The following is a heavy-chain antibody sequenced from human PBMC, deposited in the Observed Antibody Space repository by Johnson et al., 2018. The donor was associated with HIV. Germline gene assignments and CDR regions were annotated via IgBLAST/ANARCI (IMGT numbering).Heavy chain of an antibody. CDR3: ATLKGPRLHIAARRPDAFDI. V-gene: IGHV3-30*04. Sequence: QVQLVESGGGVVQPGRSLRLSCAASGFTFSSYAVHWVRQAPGKGLEWVAVISYDAKNKYYADSVKGRFTISRDNSKNTLFLQMNSLKTEDTAVYYCATLKGPRLHIAARRPDAFDIWGQGTMVTVSS. J-gene: IGHJ3*02. D-gene: IGHD6-6*01. CDR2: ISYDAKNK. CDR1: GFTFSSYA.